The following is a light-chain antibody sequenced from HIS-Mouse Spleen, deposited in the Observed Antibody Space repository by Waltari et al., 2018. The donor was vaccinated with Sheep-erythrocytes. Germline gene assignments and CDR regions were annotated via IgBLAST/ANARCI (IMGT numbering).Light chain of an antibody. V-gene: IGLV1-47*01. CDR3: CSYAGSYNHV. CDR1: SSNIGSNY. CDR2: RNN. Sequence: QSVLTQPPSASGTPGPRVTISCSGSSSNIGSNYVYWYQQLPGTAPKLLIYRNNQRPSGVPDRFSGSKSGTSASLAISGLRSEDEADYYCCSYAGSYNHVFATGTKVTVL. J-gene: IGLJ1*01.